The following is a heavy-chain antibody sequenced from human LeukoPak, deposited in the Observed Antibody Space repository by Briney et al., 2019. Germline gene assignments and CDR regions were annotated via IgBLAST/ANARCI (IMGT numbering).Heavy chain of an antibody. CDR2: ISYDGSNK. CDR1: GFTFSSYG. V-gene: IGHV3-30*18. CDR3: AKGGIAAAGLTFDY. J-gene: IGHJ4*02. D-gene: IGHD6-13*01. Sequence: GRSLRLSCAASGFTFSSYGMHWVRQAPGKGLERVAVISYDGSNKYYADSVKGRFTISRDNSKNTLYLQMNSLRAEDTAVYYCAKGGIAAAGLTFDYWGQGTLVTVSS.